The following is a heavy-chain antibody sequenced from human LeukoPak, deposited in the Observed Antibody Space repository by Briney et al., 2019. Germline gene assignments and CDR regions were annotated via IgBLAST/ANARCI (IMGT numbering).Heavy chain of an antibody. CDR1: GFTVSSNE. CDR2: ISGGST. D-gene: IGHD1-26*01. V-gene: IGHV3-38-3*01. Sequence: SGGSLRLSCAASGFTVSSNEMSWVRQAPGKGLEWVSSISGGSTYYADSVKGRFTISRDNSKSTLYLQMNSLRAEDTAVYYCAKDPAPGIVGATKAVLVGYFQHWGQGTLVTVSS. CDR3: AKDPAPGIVGATKAVLVGYFQH. J-gene: IGHJ1*01.